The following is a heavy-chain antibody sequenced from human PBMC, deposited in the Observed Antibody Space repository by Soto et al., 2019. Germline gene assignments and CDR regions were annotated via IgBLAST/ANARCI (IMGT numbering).Heavy chain of an antibody. CDR2: LYGGGST. J-gene: IGHJ5*02. Sequence: EVQLVESGGGLVQPGGSLRLSCVAYGFTVSSNFMTWVRQAPGKGLEWVSLLYGGGSTYYADSVKGRFTISRDNSKNTRYRQMNSLRVEDTAVYYCARAKGMYYYPFDPWGQGTLVTVSS. CDR3: ARAKGMYYYPFDP. CDR1: GFTVSSNF. D-gene: IGHD3-10*01. V-gene: IGHV3-66*01.